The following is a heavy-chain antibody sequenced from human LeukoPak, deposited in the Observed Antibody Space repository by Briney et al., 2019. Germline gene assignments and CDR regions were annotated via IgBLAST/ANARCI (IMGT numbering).Heavy chain of an antibody. CDR2: ISAYNGNT. CDR1: GYTFTSYG. CDR3: ARVPIYYDSSGYYP. Sequence: ASVKVSCKASGYTFTSYGISWVRQAPGQGLEWMGWISAYNGNTNYAQKLQSRVTMTTDTSTSTAYMELGSLRSDDTAVYYCARVPIYYDSSGYYPWGQGTLVTVSS. V-gene: IGHV1-18*01. D-gene: IGHD3-22*01. J-gene: IGHJ5*02.